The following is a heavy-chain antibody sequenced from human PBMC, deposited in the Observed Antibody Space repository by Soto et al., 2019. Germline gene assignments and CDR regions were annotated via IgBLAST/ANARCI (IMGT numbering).Heavy chain of an antibody. CDR1: GGSISSSDDY. V-gene: IGHV4-39*01. CDR2: VHYSGTT. J-gene: IGHJ4*02. D-gene: IGHD5-12*01. Sequence: PSLTCTVYGGSISSSDDYWGWVRQPPGKGLEWIGTVHYSGTTYYNPSLKSRVTISVDKSKNQFSLKLNSVTAADTAVYFCARHRDGSNLCFDYCGPGTLVTVSS. CDR3: ARHRDGSNLCFDY.